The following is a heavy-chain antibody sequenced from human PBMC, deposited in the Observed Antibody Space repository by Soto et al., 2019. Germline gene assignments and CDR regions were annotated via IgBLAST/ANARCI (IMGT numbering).Heavy chain of an antibody. Sequence: EVQLVESGGGLVKPGGSLRLSCAASGFTFSNAWMSWVRQAPGKGREWVGRIKSKPDGGTTDYAASVKGRVTISRNDSKNTLYLQMNSLKTEDTAVDYCTKDPDYAANFDYWGQGTLVTVSS. V-gene: IGHV3-15*07. CDR3: TKDPDYAANFDY. CDR1: GFTFSNAW. J-gene: IGHJ4*02. CDR2: IKSKPDGGTT. D-gene: IGHD2-15*01.